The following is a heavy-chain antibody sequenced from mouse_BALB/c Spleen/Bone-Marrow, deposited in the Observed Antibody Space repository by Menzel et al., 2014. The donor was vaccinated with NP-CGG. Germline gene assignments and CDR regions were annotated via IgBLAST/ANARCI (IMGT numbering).Heavy chain of an antibody. J-gene: IGHJ2*01. CDR3: ARNCAFDY. D-gene: IGHD4-1*01. V-gene: IGHV1-9*01. CDR1: GYTFSSYG. CDR2: ILPGSGST. Sequence: VQLQQSGAELMKPGASVKISCKATGYTFSSYGIEWVKQSPGHGLEWIGEILPGSGSTNYNEKFKGKATCTADTSSNTAYRQLSSLTSEDSAVYHYARNCAFDYWGQGTTLTVSS.